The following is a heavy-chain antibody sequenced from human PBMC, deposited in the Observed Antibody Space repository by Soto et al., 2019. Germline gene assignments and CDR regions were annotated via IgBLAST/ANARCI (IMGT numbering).Heavy chain of an antibody. D-gene: IGHD6-19*01. J-gene: IGHJ5*02. Sequence: GGSLRLSCAASGFTFSSYGMHWVRQAPGKGLEWVAVISYDGSNKYYADSVKGRFTISRDNSKNTLYLQMNSLRAEDTAVYYCAKDLAVAGRGNWFDPWGQGTLVTVSS. CDR3: AKDLAVAGRGNWFDP. V-gene: IGHV3-30*18. CDR1: GFTFSSYG. CDR2: ISYDGSNK.